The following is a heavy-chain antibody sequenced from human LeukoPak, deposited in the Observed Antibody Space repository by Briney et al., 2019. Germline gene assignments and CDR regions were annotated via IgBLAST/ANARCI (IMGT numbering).Heavy chain of an antibody. CDR2: IYYSGST. CDR1: GGSISSSSYY. D-gene: IGHD1-20*01. CDR3: ARHGGDHNWNDVMYFDY. Sequence: PSETLSLTCTVSGGSISSSSYYWGWIRQPPGKGLEWIGSIYYSGSTYYNPSLKSRVTISVDTSKNQFSLKLSSVTAADTAVYYCARHGGDHNWNDVMYFDYWGQGTLVTVSS. V-gene: IGHV4-39*01. J-gene: IGHJ4*02.